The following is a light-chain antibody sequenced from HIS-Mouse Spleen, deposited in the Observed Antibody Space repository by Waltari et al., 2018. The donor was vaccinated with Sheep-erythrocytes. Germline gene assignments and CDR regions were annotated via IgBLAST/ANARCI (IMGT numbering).Light chain of an antibody. V-gene: IGKV3-11*01. CDR1: SDVGSY. CDR2: DAS. Sequence: PASVSGSPGQSITISCTGTSSDVGSYNLFSWYQQKPGQAPRLLIYDASNRATGIPARFSGSGSGTDFTLTISSLEPEDFAVYYCQQRSNWYTFGQGTKLEIK. CDR3: QQRSNWYT. J-gene: IGKJ2*01.